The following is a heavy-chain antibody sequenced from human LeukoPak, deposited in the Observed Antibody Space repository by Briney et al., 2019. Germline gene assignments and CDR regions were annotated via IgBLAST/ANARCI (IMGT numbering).Heavy chain of an antibody. CDR1: GGSFSGYY. CDR3: ARGADYVWGSYRPKNYYYYYMDV. CDR2: INHSGST. D-gene: IGHD3-16*02. J-gene: IGHJ6*03. Sequence: SETLSLTCAVYGGSFSGYYWSWIRQPPGKGLEWIGEINHSGSTNYNPSLKSRVTISVDTSKNQFSLKLSSVTAADTAVYYCARGADYVWGSYRPKNYYYYYMDVWGKGTTVTVSS. V-gene: IGHV4-34*01.